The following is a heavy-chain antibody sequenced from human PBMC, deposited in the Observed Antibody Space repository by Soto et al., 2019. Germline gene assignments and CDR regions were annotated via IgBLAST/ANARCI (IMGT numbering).Heavy chain of an antibody. Sequence: SETLSLTCAVSRVSISRNWWSWVRQPPGKGLEWIGEIYHSGGPRYNPSLKSRVTISVDKSKNQLSLKLNSVTAADTAVYYCATYYDILTGYTFDSWGQGTLVTVSS. V-gene: IGHV4-4*02. CDR3: ATYYDILTGYTFDS. CDR2: IYHSGGP. J-gene: IGHJ4*02. CDR1: RVSISRNW. D-gene: IGHD3-9*01.